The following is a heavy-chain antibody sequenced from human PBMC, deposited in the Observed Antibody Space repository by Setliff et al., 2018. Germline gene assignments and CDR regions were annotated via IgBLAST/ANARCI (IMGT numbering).Heavy chain of an antibody. CDR1: GVTVSDAW. J-gene: IGHJ5*02. V-gene: IGHV3-15*01. CDR2: IKSKTDGGPT. CDR3: VKLVPQAISSDP. D-gene: IGHD3-10*01. Sequence: PGGSLRLSCAASGVTVSDAWMGWVRQTPGEGLDWVGRIKSKTDGGPTDYAAPVKGRFTISRDDSKNTLYLQMNSLKTEDTAIYYCVKLVPQAISSDPWGQGTLVTVSS.